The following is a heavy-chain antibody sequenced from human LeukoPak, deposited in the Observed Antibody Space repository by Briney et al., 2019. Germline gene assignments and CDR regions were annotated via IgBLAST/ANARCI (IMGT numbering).Heavy chain of an antibody. CDR3: AREERDHYYGSGSYALDY. D-gene: IGHD3-10*01. J-gene: IGHJ4*02. V-gene: IGHV4-30-2*01. CDR2: IYHSGST. CDR1: GGSISSGGYY. Sequence: SETLSLTCTVSGGSISSGGYYWSWIRQPPGKGLEWIGYIYHSGSTYYNPSLKSRVTISVDRSKNQFSLKLSSVTAADTAVYYCAREERDHYYGSGSYALDYWGQGTLVTVSS.